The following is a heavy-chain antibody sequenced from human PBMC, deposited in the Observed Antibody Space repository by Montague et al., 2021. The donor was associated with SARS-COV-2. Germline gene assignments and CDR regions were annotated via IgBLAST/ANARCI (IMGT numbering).Heavy chain of an antibody. CDR1: GGSISGYC. V-gene: IGHV4-59*13. D-gene: IGHD3-22*01. J-gene: IGHJ3*02. CDR2: ISYSGST. Sequence: ESLSLTYTVSGGSISGYCWSWIRQTPGKGLEWIGYISYSGSTNYSPSLKSRVTIFLDTSKNQFSLKLSSVTAADTAVYFCARDLYDSAGYLRDAFDIWGQGTMVTVSS. CDR3: ARDLYDSAGYLRDAFDI.